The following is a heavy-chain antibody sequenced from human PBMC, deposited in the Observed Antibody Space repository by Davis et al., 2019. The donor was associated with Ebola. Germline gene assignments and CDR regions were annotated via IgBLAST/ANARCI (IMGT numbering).Heavy chain of an antibody. CDR1: GFTFSSYG. CDR2: IWYDESNK. J-gene: IGHJ6*02. V-gene: IGHV3-33*01. Sequence: GESLKISCAASGFTFSSYGMHWVRQAPGKGLEWVAVIWYDESNKYYADSVKGRFTISRDNSKNTLYLQMNSLRVEDTAVYYCARGGLGIAARRYYYYGMDVWGQGTTVTVSS. CDR3: ARGGLGIAARRYYYYGMDV. D-gene: IGHD6-6*01.